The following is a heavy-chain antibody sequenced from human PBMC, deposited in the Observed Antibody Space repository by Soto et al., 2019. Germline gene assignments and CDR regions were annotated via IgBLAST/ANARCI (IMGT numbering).Heavy chain of an antibody. Sequence: PSETLSLTCTVSGGSISSGGYYWSWIRQHPGKGLEWIGYIYYSGSTYYNPSLKSRVTISVDTSKNQFSLKLSSVTAADTAVYYCARMYGGYAPFDYWGQGTLVTVSS. V-gene: IGHV4-31*03. D-gene: IGHD5-12*01. J-gene: IGHJ4*02. CDR1: GGSISSGGYY. CDR2: IYYSGST. CDR3: ARMYGGYAPFDY.